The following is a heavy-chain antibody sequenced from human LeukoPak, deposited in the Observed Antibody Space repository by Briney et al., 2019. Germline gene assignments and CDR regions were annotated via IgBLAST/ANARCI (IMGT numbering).Heavy chain of an antibody. CDR3: AKSDIIVVSDAKGNWFDP. CDR1: GFIFSNYG. CDR2: IRNDGSMK. D-gene: IGHD2-2*01. Sequence: GGSLRLSCAASGFIFSNYGMHWVRRTPAKGLGWVAFIRNDGSMKYYADSVKGRFTISRDNSKHTLYLQMNNLRTEDMAVYYCAKSDIIVVSDAKGNWFDPWGQGSLVTVSS. J-gene: IGHJ5*02. V-gene: IGHV3-30*02.